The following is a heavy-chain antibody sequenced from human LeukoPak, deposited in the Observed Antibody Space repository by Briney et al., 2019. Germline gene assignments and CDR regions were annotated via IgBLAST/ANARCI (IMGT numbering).Heavy chain of an antibody. CDR2: TYHSGST. V-gene: IGHV4-38-2*02. D-gene: IGHD3-10*01. J-gene: IGHJ6*03. CDR1: GYSISSGYY. CDR3: ARGDVGTLFYLDV. Sequence: KSSETLSLTCTVSGYSISSGYYWGWIRQPPGKGLEWIGYTYHSGSTYYNPSLTSRVTMSVDRSKNQFSLTLSSLTAADTAVYFCARGDVGTLFYLDVWGKGTTVTVSS.